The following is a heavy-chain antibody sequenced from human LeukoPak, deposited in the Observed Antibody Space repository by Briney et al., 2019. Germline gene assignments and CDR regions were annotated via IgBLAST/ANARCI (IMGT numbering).Heavy chain of an antibody. V-gene: IGHV1-69*04. CDR1: GGTFSSYA. CDR2: IIPILGIA. Sequence: WASVKVSCKASGGTFSSYAISRVRQAPGQGLEWIGRIIPILGIANYAQKFQGRVTITADKSTSTAYMELSSLRSEDTAVYYCARALYDFWSGYSDFDYWGQGTLVTVSS. D-gene: IGHD3-3*01. J-gene: IGHJ4*02. CDR3: ARALYDFWSGYSDFDY.